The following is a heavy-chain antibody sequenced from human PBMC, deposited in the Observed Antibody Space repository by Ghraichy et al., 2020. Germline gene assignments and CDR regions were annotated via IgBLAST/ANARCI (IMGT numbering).Heavy chain of an antibody. CDR2: INHSGST. CDR3: ARAKIEWLHSGASYFDY. D-gene: IGHD5-12*01. Sequence: SETLSLTCAVYGGSFTGYYWSWIRQPPRKGLEWIGEINHSGSTNYNPSLKSRVTISVDTSKNQFSLKLSSVTAADTAVYYCARAKIEWLHSGASYFDYWGQGTLVTVSP. V-gene: IGHV4-34*01. J-gene: IGHJ4*02. CDR1: GGSFTGYY.